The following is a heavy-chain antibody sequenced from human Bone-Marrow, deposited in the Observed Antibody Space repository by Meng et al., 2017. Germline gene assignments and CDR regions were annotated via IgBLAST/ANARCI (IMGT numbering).Heavy chain of an antibody. CDR3: ARDIRQGGNIWFDP. Sequence: QVELQESGPGLMKPSGTLSLPCAGSGGSISSSNWWSWVRQPPGKGLEWIGYIYYSGTTYYNPSLSSLVTISVDTSKNQFSLNLSSVTAADTAVYYCARDIRQGGNIWFDPWGQGTLVTVSS. J-gene: IGHJ5*02. V-gene: IGHV4-4*02. CDR1: GGSISSSNW. CDR2: IYYSGTT. D-gene: IGHD3-16*01.